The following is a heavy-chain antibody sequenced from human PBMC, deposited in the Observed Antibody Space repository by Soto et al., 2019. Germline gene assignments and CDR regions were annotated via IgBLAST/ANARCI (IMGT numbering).Heavy chain of an antibody. CDR1: GFTFSNAW. Sequence: GGSLRLSCAASGFTFSNAWMSWVRQAPGKGLEWVGRIKSKTDGGTTDYAAPVKGRFTISRDDSKNTLYLQMNSLKTEDTAVYYCTTDLSTIFGVVPDYYYYMDVWGKGTTVTVSS. D-gene: IGHD3-3*01. CDR2: IKSKTDGGTT. J-gene: IGHJ6*03. CDR3: TTDLSTIFGVVPDYYYYMDV. V-gene: IGHV3-15*01.